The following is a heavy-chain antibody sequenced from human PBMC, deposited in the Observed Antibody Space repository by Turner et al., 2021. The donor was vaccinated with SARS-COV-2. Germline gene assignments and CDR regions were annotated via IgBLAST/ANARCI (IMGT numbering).Heavy chain of an antibody. V-gene: IGHV1-69*01. CDR3: ARGKNYYGAGSYYPTHYYYGMDV. J-gene: IGHJ6*02. CDR1: GCTFSSYA. CDR2: IIPIYGTA. D-gene: IGHD3-10*01. Sequence: QVQLVQSGAEVKKPGSSVKVSCKASGCTFSSYAISWVRQAPGQGLEGMGGIIPIYGTANEAQKVQDRDTITADESTSTAYMELSSLRSEETAVYYWARGKNYYGAGSYYPTHYYYGMDVWGQGTTVTVSS.